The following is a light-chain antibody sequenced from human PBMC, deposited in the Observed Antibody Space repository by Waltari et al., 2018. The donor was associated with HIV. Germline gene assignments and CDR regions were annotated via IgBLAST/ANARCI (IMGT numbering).Light chain of an antibody. J-gene: IGLJ2*01. CDR1: NSNIGSNT. CDR2: GNT. CDR3: AAWDDSLNGEVV. Sequence: QSVLTQPPSASGTPGQRVTIPCSGRNSNIGSNTVNWYQQLPGTAPKLLIYGNTQRPSGVPDRFSGSKSGTSASLAISGLQSGDEADYYCAAWDDSLNGEVVFGGGTKLTVL. V-gene: IGLV1-44*01.